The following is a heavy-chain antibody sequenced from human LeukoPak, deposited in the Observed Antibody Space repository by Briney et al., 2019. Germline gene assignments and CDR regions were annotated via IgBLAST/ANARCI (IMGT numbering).Heavy chain of an antibody. Sequence: GGSLRLSCSASGFTFSSYAMHWVRQAPGKGLEYVSAISSNGGSTYYADSVKGRFTISRDNSKNTLYLQMSSLRAEDTAVYYCAKVEIGGIAAAADYWGQGTLVTVSS. J-gene: IGHJ4*02. CDR2: ISSNGGST. D-gene: IGHD6-13*01. V-gene: IGHV3-64D*06. CDR3: AKVEIGGIAAAADY. CDR1: GFTFSSYA.